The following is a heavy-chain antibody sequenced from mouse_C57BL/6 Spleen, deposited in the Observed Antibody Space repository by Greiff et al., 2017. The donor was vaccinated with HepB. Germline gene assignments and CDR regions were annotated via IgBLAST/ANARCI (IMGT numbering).Heavy chain of an antibody. CDR3: ARRYCGSSYGLAY. Sequence: QVQLQQPGAELVKPGASVKMSCKASGYTFTSYWITWVKQRPGQGLEWIGDIYPGSGSTNYNEKFKSKATLTVDTSSSTAYMQLSSLTSEDSAVYYCARRYCGSSYGLAYWGQGTLVTVSA. CDR1: GYTFTSYW. V-gene: IGHV1-55*01. D-gene: IGHD1-1*01. J-gene: IGHJ3*01. CDR2: IYPGSGST.